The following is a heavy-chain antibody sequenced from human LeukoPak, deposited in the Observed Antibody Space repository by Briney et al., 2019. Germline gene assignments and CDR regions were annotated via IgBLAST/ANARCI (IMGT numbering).Heavy chain of an antibody. CDR3: ARDYSGSYYVSYFDY. CDR1: GFTFSSYW. D-gene: IGHD1-26*01. CDR2: IKQDGSEK. J-gene: IGHJ4*02. Sequence: GALRLFCAASGFTFSSYWMSWVRQAPGKGLEWVANIKQDGSEKYYVDSVKGRFTISRDNAKNSLYLQMNSLRAEDTAVYYCARDYSGSYYVSYFDYWGQGTLVTVSS. V-gene: IGHV3-7*01.